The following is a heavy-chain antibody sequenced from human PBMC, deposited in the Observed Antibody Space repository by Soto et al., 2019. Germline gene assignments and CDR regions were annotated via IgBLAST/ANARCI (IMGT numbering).Heavy chain of an antibody. CDR3: ARGSTVVTPDYFDY. V-gene: IGHV1-18*01. Sequence: GASVKVSCKASGYTFTSYGISWVRQAPGQGLEWMGWISAYNGNTNYAQKHQGRVTMTTDTSTSTAYMELRRLRSDDTAVYYCARGSTVVTPDYFDYWGQGTLVTVSS. D-gene: IGHD4-17*01. J-gene: IGHJ4*02. CDR1: GYTFTSYG. CDR2: ISAYNGNT.